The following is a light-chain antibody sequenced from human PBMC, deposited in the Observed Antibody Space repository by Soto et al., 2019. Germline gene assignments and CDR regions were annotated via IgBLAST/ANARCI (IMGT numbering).Light chain of an antibody. CDR1: QSVSSS. CDR3: QQRCNWSRT. Sequence: DIVLTQSPATLSLSPGEGATLSCRASQSVSSSFAWYQQKPGQAPRLLIYDASTRATGIPARFSGSGSGAEDSLPISSLLHEEVVVYYCQQRCNWSRTFGQGTKLEIK. V-gene: IGKV3-11*01. J-gene: IGKJ2*01. CDR2: DAS.